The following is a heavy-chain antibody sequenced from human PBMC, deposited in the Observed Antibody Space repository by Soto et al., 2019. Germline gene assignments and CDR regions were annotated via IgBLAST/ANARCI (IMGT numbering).Heavy chain of an antibody. Sequence: QLQLQESGPGLVKPSETLSLTCTVSGASISSSSYYWGWIRQPPGKGLEWIGTIYYSGSTYYNPSLKSRVTISVDTSKNQFSLKLRSVTAADTXVYYCARIYGGYYFDYWGQGTLVTVSS. J-gene: IGHJ4*02. CDR3: ARIYGGYYFDY. CDR2: IYYSGST. V-gene: IGHV4-39*01. CDR1: GASISSSSYY. D-gene: IGHD4-17*01.